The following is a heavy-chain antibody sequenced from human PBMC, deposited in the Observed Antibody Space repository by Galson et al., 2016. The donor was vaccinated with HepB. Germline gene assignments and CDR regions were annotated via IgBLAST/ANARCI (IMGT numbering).Heavy chain of an antibody. D-gene: IGHD2-2*01. V-gene: IGHV5-51*01. CDR2: IYPGDSDT. CDR3: GRLSRNATGGYFDY. J-gene: IGHJ4*02. CDR1: GYTFTSYW. Sequence: QSGAEVKKPGESLKISCEASGYTFTSYWIGWVRQVPAKGLEWMGIIYPGDSDTKYSPSFQGHVTLSVDKSIPTAYVQWRSLKASDSAIYYCGRLSRNATGGYFDYWGQGTLVTVSS.